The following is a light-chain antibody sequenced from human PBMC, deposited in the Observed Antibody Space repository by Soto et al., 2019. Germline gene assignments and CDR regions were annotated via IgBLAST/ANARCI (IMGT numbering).Light chain of an antibody. V-gene: IGLV6-57*04. J-gene: IGLJ2*01. CDR2: EHN. Sequence: NFMLTQPHSVSESPGKTVTISCTRSSGSIASNYVQWYQQRPGSAPTTVIYEHNQRPSGVPDRFSGSTDGSSNSASLTISGLQTEEEADYYCQSYASYTVVFGGGTQLTVL. CDR1: SGSIASNY. CDR3: QSYASYTVV.